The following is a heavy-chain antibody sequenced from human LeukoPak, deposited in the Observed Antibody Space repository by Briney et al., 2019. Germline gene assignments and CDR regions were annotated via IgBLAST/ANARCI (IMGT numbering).Heavy chain of an antibody. Sequence: PSDTLSLTCTVSGGSVSNYYCSWIRQPPGKGLEWIGYIYYTGHTNYNPSLESRVTMSVDTSKNQFSLKLNSVTAADTAVYYCARHPPSSGWFHYWGQGTLVTVSS. V-gene: IGHV4-59*08. CDR1: GGSVSNYY. CDR3: ARHPPSSGWFHY. D-gene: IGHD6-19*01. CDR2: IYYTGHT. J-gene: IGHJ4*02.